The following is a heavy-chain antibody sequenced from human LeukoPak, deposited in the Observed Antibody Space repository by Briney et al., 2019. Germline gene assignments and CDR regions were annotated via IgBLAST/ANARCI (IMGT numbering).Heavy chain of an antibody. Sequence: PSETLSLTCAVSGGSISSGGYSWSWIRQPPGKGLEWIGYIYYSGSTNYNPSLKSRVTISVDTSKNQFSLKLSSVTAADTAVYYCARLTGDLGWFDPWGQGTLVTVSS. V-gene: IGHV4-61*08. CDR2: IYYSGST. J-gene: IGHJ5*02. CDR3: ARLTGDLGWFDP. CDR1: GGSISSGGYS. D-gene: IGHD7-27*01.